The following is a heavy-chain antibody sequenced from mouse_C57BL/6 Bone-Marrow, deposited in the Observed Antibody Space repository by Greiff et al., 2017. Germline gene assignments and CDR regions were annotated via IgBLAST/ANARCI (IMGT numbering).Heavy chain of an antibody. J-gene: IGHJ1*03. V-gene: IGHV5-4*01. CDR1: GFTFSSYA. CDR3: AREPIYYGNYNWYFDV. Sequence: EVMLVESGGGLVKPGGSLKLSCAASGFTFSSYAMSWVRQTPEKRLAWVATISDGGSYTYYPDNVKGRFTISRDNAKNNLYLQMSHLKSEDTAMYYCAREPIYYGNYNWYFDVWGTGTTVTVSS. CDR2: ISDGGSYT. D-gene: IGHD2-1*01.